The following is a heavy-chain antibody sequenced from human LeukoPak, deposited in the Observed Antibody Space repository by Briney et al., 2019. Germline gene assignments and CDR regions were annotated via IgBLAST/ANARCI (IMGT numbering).Heavy chain of an antibody. CDR3: ARSQGGYSDDWFDY. CDR1: GYSFTSYW. V-gene: IGHV5-51*01. Sequence: GESRQISCKGSGYSFTSYWIGWVRQMPGKGLVWMGIIYPGDSDTRYSPSFQGQVTISVDKSISTAYLQWSSLKASDTAMYYCARSQGGYSDDWFDYWGQGTLVTVSS. CDR2: IYPGDSDT. J-gene: IGHJ4*02. D-gene: IGHD5-18*01.